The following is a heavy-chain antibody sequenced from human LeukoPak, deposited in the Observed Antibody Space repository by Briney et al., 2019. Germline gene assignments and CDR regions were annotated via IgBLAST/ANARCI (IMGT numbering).Heavy chain of an antibody. CDR2: ISSSSSYI. J-gene: IGHJ5*02. CDR1: GFTFSSYS. CDR3: ARGPPGYSSGWPAFDP. Sequence: PGGSLRLSCAASGFTFSSYSMNWVRQAPGKVLEWVSSISSSSSYIYYADSVKGRFTISRDNAKNSLYLQMNSLRAEDTAVYYCARGPPGYSSGWPAFDPWGQGTLVTVSS. D-gene: IGHD6-19*01. V-gene: IGHV3-21*01.